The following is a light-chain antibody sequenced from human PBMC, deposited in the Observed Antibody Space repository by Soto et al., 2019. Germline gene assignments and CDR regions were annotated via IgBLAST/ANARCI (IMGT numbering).Light chain of an antibody. CDR2: AAS. CDR3: QQSYSTPYT. CDR1: QSISSY. Sequence: DIQMTQSSSSLSASVRDRVTTTCRASQSISSYLNWYQQKPGKAPKLLIYAASSLQSGVPSRFSGSGSGTDFTLTISSLQPEDFATYYCQQSYSTPYTFGQGTRLEIK. V-gene: IGKV1-39*01. J-gene: IGKJ5*01.